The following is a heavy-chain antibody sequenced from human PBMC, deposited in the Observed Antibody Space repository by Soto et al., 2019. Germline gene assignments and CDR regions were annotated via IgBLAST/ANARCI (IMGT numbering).Heavy chain of an antibody. CDR1: GFYVSNYY. CDR3: AGDRQDRDPL. CDR2: IYSGGEI. V-gene: IGHV3-66*01. Sequence: EVQVVESGGGLVQPGGSLRLSCAASGFYVSNYYMSWFRQTPGKGLEWVSVIYSGGEIYYADSVQGRFTTSRDISRNSLDLQLNSLRVDDTAVYYYAGDRQDRDPLWGQGVVVTLS. D-gene: IGHD3-22*01. J-gene: IGHJ4*02.